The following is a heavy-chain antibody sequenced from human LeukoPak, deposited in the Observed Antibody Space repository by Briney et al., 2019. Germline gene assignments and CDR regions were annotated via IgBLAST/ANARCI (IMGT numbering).Heavy chain of an antibody. CDR1: GGSFSGYY. CDR2: INHSGST. D-gene: IGHD3-22*01. CDR3: ARDTSYYDSSGYYYYFDY. V-gene: IGHV4-34*01. J-gene: IGHJ4*02. Sequence: PSETLSLTCAVYGGSFSGYYWSWIRQPPGKGLEWIGEINHSGSTNYNPSLKSRVTISVDTSKNQFSLKLSSVTAADTAVYYCARDTSYYDSSGYYYYFDYWGQGTLVTVSS.